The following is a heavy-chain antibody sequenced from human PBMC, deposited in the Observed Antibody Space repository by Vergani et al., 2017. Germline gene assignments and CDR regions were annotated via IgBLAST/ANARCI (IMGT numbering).Heavy chain of an antibody. CDR3: ARDPRGYGGDPEDYYYGMDV. V-gene: IGHV1-69*04. J-gene: IGHJ6*02. CDR2: IIPVLGKT. CDR1: GGTFSSYA. D-gene: IGHD2-21*02. Sequence: QVQLVQSGAEVKKPGSSVKVSCKASGGTFSSYAISWVRQAPGQGLEWMGRIIPVLGKTKYAQDFQGRLTITADTSPSTAYMELTSLRSQDTAVYYCARDPRGYGGDPEDYYYGMDVCGQGTTVTVSS.